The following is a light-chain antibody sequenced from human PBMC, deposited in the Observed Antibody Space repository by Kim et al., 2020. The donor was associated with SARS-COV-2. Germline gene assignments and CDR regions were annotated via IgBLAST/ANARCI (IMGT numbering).Light chain of an antibody. CDR2: GVS. V-gene: IGKV3-20*01. CDR3: QQYDSSPLT. CDR1: QSISNNH. Sequence: EIVLTQSPGTLSLSPGERATLSCRASQSISNNHLAWYQQKPGQAPRLLLSGVSRRATDIPDRFSGSGSGTDFTLSISGLEPDDFAVYYCQQYDSSPLTFGGGTKVDIK. J-gene: IGKJ4*01.